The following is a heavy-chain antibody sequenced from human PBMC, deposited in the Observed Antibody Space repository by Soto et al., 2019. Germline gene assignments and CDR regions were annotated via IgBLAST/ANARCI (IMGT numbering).Heavy chain of an antibody. J-gene: IGHJ4*02. CDR3: ARSTYSSSPHPHY. CDR2: IYYSGNT. V-gene: IGHV4-39*01. Sequence: SETLSLTCTVSGSSISSRVYYWGWIRQPPGKGLEWIGSIYYSGNTYYNSSLKSRVIISVATSENQLSLKLSSVTAADTAVYYCARSTYSSSPHPHYWGQGTLVTVSS. CDR1: GSSISSRVYY. D-gene: IGHD6-6*01.